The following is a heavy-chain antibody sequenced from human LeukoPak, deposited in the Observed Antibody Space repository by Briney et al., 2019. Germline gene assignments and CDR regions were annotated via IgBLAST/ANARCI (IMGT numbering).Heavy chain of an antibody. CDR1: GDSISGYY. Sequence: SETLSLTCTVSGDSISGYYWSWIRQPAGKGLEWIGRIYTSGSTNYNPSLKSRVTMSVDTSKNQFSLKLSSVTAAGTAVYYCARETSYYYGSGSYESSYYCDYWGQGTLVTVSS. V-gene: IGHV4-4*07. J-gene: IGHJ4*02. CDR3: ARETSYYYGSGSYESSYYCDY. CDR2: IYTSGST. D-gene: IGHD3-10*01.